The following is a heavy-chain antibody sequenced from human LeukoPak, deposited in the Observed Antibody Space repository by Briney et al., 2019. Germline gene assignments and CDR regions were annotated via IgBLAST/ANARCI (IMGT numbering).Heavy chain of an antibody. J-gene: IGHJ4*02. D-gene: IGHD1-1*01. CDR2: ISYDGSNK. Sequence: GGSLRLSCAAPGFTFSSYGMHWVRQAPGKGLEWVAVISYDGSNKYYADSVKGRFTISRDNSKNTLYLQMNSLRAEDTAVYYCAKFPTLENYFDYWGQGTLVTVSS. V-gene: IGHV3-30*18. CDR3: AKFPTLENYFDY. CDR1: GFTFSSYG.